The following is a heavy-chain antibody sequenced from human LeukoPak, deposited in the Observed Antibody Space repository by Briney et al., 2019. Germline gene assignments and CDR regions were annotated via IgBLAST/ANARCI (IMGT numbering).Heavy chain of an antibody. Sequence: GASVKVSCKASGYTFTSYGISWVRQAPGQGLEWMGWINPNSGGTNYAQKFQGWVTMTRDTSISTTYMELSRLRSDDTAVYYCATSQLWHFDYWGQGTLVTVSS. CDR1: GYTFTSYG. D-gene: IGHD3-10*01. CDR3: ATSQLWHFDY. J-gene: IGHJ4*02. CDR2: INPNSGGT. V-gene: IGHV1-2*04.